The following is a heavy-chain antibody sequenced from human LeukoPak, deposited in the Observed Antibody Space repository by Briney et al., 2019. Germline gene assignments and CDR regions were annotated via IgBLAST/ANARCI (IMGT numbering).Heavy chain of an antibody. CDR3: ARENNRHSTFDY. D-gene: IGHD2/OR15-2a*01. CDR1: GYTFTGYH. Sequence: ASVKVSCKASGYTFTGYHMHWVRQAPGQGLEWMGWINPNSGGTNYAQKFQGRVTMTRDTSISTAYMELSRLRSDDTAVYYCARENNRHSTFDYWGQGTLVTVSS. V-gene: IGHV1-2*02. J-gene: IGHJ4*02. CDR2: INPNSGGT.